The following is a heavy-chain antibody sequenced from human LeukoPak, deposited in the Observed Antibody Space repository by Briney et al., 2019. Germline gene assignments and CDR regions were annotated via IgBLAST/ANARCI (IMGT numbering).Heavy chain of an antibody. CDR2: IWSDGTNQ. V-gene: IGHV3-33*01. Sequence: PGGSLRLSCAAAGFTFNHYGMHWVRQAPGKGLQWVAVIWSDGTNQYYADSVKGRFTISRDDSGNTVYLQMNSLRPEDTGVYYCARDAQRGFDDSNSLEYWGQGTPVTVST. CDR1: GFTFNHYG. D-gene: IGHD4-11*01. CDR3: ARDAQRGFDDSNSLEY. J-gene: IGHJ4*02.